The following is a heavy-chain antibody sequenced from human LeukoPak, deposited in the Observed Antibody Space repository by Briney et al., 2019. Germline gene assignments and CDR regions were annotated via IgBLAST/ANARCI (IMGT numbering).Heavy chain of an antibody. CDR1: GYTFTSYA. D-gene: IGHD5-24*01. CDR3: ARTLYGTDGYYYGMDV. CDR2: IIPIFGTA. J-gene: IGHJ6*02. Sequence: ASVKVSCKASGYTFTSYAISWVRQAPGQGLEWMGGIIPIFGTANYAQKFQGRVTITADESTSTAYMELSSLRSEDTAVYYCARTLYGTDGYYYGMDVWGQGTTVTVSS. V-gene: IGHV1-69*13.